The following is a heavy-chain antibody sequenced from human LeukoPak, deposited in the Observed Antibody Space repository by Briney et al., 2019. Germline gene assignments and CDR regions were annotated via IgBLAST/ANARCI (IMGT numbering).Heavy chain of an antibody. J-gene: IGHJ4*02. Sequence: SETLSLTCAVYGGSFSGYYWSWIRQPPGKGLEWIGEINHSGSTNYNPSLKSRVTISVDTSKNQFSLELSSVTAADTAVYYCARGEQLFDYWGQGTLVTVSS. CDR2: INHSGST. D-gene: IGHD6-13*01. CDR1: GGSFSGYY. CDR3: ARGEQLFDY. V-gene: IGHV4-34*01.